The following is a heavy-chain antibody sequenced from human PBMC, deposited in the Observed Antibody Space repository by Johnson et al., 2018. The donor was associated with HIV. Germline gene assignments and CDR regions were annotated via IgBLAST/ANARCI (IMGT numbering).Heavy chain of an antibody. V-gene: IGHV3-15*05. CDR3: TKHSNDAFDI. CDR2: IKSKTDGGTT. CDR1: GFTFDDYG. J-gene: IGHJ3*02. D-gene: IGHD2/OR15-2a*01. Sequence: VQLVESGGGVVRPGESLRLSCAASGFTFDDYGMSWVRQAPGKGLEWVGRIKSKTDGGTTDYAAPVKGRFTISRDDSKNTLYLQMNSLRAEDTAFYYCTKHSNDAFDIWGQGTMVTVSS.